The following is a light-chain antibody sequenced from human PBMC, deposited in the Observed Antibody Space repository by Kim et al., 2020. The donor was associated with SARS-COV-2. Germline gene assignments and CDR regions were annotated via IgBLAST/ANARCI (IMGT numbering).Light chain of an antibody. CDR1: SSDVGCYNY. J-gene: IGLJ1*01. V-gene: IGLV2-14*03. Sequence: GESITLSCTGTSSDVGCYNYVSWYQHHPGKAPKLIIYDVSERPSGVSNRFSGSKSGNTASLTISGLQAEDESDYYCTSYRTRSTYVFGTGTKVTVL. CDR3: TSYRTRSTYV. CDR2: DVS.